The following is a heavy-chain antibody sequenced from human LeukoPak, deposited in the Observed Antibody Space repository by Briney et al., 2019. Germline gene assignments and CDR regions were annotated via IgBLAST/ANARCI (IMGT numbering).Heavy chain of an antibody. V-gene: IGHV1-3*01. CDR2: INAGNGNT. J-gene: IGHJ5*02. Sequence: ASVKVSCKASGYTFTSYAMHWVRQAPGQRLEWMGWINAGNGNTKYSQKFQGRVTITRDTSASTAYMELSSLRSEDTAVYYCARGRARGVLRYFAFDPWGQGTLVTVSS. D-gene: IGHD3-9*01. CDR1: GYTFTSYA. CDR3: ARGRARGVLRYFAFDP.